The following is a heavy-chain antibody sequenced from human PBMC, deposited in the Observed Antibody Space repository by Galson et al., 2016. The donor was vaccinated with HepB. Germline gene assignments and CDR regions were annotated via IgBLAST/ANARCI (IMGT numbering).Heavy chain of an antibody. CDR2: IKEDGSEK. CDR3: ARSRFWSAYYTYYFDH. J-gene: IGHJ4*02. D-gene: IGHD3-3*01. V-gene: IGHV3-7*03. CDR1: GFTFSTYW. Sequence: SLRLSCAASGFTFSTYWMSWVRQAPGKGLEWVANIKEDGSEKYYVDSVKGRFTISRDNAKNSLALQMNSLRAEDTAVYYCARSRFWSAYYTYYFDHWGQGTLVTVSS.